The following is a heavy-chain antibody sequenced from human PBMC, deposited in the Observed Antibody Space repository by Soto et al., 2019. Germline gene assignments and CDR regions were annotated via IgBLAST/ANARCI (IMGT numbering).Heavy chain of an antibody. CDR2: INHSGST. CDR1: GGAFIGYY. D-gene: IGHD2-2*01. CDR3: ARGQAAWWSQLLPDGEYYYGMDV. J-gene: IGHJ6*02. V-gene: IGHV4-34*01. Sequence: SETLSLTCAVYGGAFIGYYWIFSRHPAFKWLEWIVEINHSGSTNYNPSLKSRVTISVDTSKNQFSLKLSSVTAADTAVYYCARGQAAWWSQLLPDGEYYYGMDVWGQGTTVTVSS.